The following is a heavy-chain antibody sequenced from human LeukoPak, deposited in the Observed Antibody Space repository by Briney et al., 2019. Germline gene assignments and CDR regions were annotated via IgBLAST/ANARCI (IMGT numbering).Heavy chain of an antibody. V-gene: IGHV3-30*04. D-gene: IGHD2-2*01. Sequence: GGSLRLSCAASGFTFSTYAMHWVRQAPGKGLEWVAVISFDGSTKYYADSVKGRFTMSIDNSKNTLYLQMNSLRVEDTAVYYCARGSSTNCYGGNCFYYYMAVWGKGTTVTVSS. CDR2: ISFDGSTK. CDR3: ARGSSTNCYGGNCFYYYMAV. J-gene: IGHJ6*03. CDR1: GFTFSTYA.